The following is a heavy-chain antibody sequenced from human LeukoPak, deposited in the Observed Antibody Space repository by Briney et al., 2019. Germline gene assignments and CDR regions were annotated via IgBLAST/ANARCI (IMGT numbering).Heavy chain of an antibody. Sequence: SETLSLTCAVSGDSFRRRGTSWSSIRQPPGKGLEWIGYIYHSGTTYYNPSLKSRVTMSVDRSMNHFSLSPNSVPAADTAIYYCASHVTGLGTSGFDFWGQGILVTVSS. J-gene: IGHJ4*02. CDR1: GDSFRRRGTS. CDR3: ASHVTGLGTSGFDF. D-gene: IGHD3-3*01. V-gene: IGHV4-30-2*01. CDR2: IYHSGTT.